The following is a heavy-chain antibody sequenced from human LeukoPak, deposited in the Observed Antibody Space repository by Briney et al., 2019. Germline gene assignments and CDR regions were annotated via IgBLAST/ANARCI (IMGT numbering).Heavy chain of an antibody. CDR3: ARGGDGWLQSIQPFDY. V-gene: IGHV1-18*01. J-gene: IGHJ4*02. CDR2: ISAYNGNT. CDR1: GYTFTIYG. D-gene: IGHD5-24*01. Sequence: GASVKVSCKASGYTFTIYGISWVRQAPGQGLEWMGWISAYNGNTNYAQKLQGRVTMTTDTSTSTAYMELRSLRSDDTAVYYCARGGDGWLQSIQPFDYWGQGTLVTVSS.